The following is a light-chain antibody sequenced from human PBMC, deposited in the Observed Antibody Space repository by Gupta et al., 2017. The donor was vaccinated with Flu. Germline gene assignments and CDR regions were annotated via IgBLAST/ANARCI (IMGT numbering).Light chain of an antibody. CDR2: KVI. CDR1: SRDVGGYND. J-gene: IGLJ3*02. Sequence: SITISCTGSSRDVGGYNDVSWYQHHPGKAPKLMIYKVINGTSGGAKRLASSKAGNTASMTSAGLQAEDEADYYCSSYTSSNSLEFGGGTKLTVL. CDR3: SSYTSSNSLE. V-gene: IGLV2-14*01.